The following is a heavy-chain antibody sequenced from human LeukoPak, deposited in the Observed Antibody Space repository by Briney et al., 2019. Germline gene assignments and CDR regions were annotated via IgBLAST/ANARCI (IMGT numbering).Heavy chain of an antibody. Sequence: GGSLRLSCAASGFTFSSYAMNWVRQAPGKGLEWVSAISGSDGSKYYTDSVKGRFTISRDNSKNTLYLQMSSLRAEDTAVYYCAKSGRTGITAADLDYWGQGTLVTVSS. CDR2: ISGSDGSK. CDR1: GFTFSSYA. V-gene: IGHV3-23*01. J-gene: IGHJ4*02. D-gene: IGHD6-13*01. CDR3: AKSGRTGITAADLDY.